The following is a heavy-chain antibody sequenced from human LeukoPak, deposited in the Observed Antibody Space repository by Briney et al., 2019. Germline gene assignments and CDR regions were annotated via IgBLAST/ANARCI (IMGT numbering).Heavy chain of an antibody. CDR2: IYHSGST. D-gene: IGHD2-2*01. J-gene: IGHJ4*02. Sequence: SETLSLTCTVSRGSISSSSYYWAWIRQPPGKGLEWIGMIYHSGSTYYNPSLKSRVTISVDTSKNQFSLKLSSVTAADTAVYYCARQVCSSITCYVDYWGQRTLVTVSS. CDR3: ARQVCSSITCYVDY. V-gene: IGHV4-39*01. CDR1: RGSISSSSYY.